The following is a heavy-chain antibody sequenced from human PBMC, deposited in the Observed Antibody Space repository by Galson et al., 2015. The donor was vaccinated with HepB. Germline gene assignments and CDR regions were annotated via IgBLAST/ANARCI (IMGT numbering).Heavy chain of an antibody. V-gene: IGHV1-69*13. Sequence: SVKVSCKASGGTFSSYAISWVRQAPGQGLEWMGGIIPIFGTANYAQKFQGRVTITADESTSTAYMELSSLRSEDTAVYYCARDLMTGPWNYYYGMDVWGQGTTVTVSS. CDR1: GGTFSSYA. CDR3: ARDLMTGPWNYYYGMDV. CDR2: IIPIFGTA. D-gene: IGHD3-16*01. J-gene: IGHJ6*02.